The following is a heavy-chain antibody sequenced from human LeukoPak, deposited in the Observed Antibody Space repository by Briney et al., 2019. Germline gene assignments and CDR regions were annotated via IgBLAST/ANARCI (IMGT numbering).Heavy chain of an antibody. J-gene: IGHJ6*02. CDR2: INPSGVST. Sequence: ASVKVSCTASGHTFSSYYMHWVRQAPGQGLETMGIINPSGVSTSYAQKFQGRVTMTRDTSTSTVYMELSSLRSEDTAVYYCARDRARIAAAEDYYGMDVWGQGTTVTVSS. V-gene: IGHV1-46*01. D-gene: IGHD6-13*01. CDR1: GHTFSSYY. CDR3: ARDRARIAAAEDYYGMDV.